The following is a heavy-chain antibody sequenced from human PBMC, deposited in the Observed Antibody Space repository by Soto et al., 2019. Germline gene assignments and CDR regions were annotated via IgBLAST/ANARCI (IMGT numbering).Heavy chain of an antibody. J-gene: IGHJ4*02. CDR1: GFTFDDFA. D-gene: IGHD3-3*01. CDR2: ISWNSGSI. Sequence: GGSLRLSCSASGFTFDDFAIHWVRQAPGGGLEWVSGISWNSGSIGYADSVRGRFTISRDNAKNSLYLQMNSLRAEDTALYYCAKEKSQHGGLLDYWGQGTLVTVSS. CDR3: AKEKSQHGGLLDY. V-gene: IGHV3-9*01.